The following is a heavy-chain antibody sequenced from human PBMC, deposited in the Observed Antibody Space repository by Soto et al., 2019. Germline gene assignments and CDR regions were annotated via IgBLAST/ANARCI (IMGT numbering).Heavy chain of an antibody. CDR1: GGSISSGGYY. CDR2: IYYSGST. CDR3: ARAHDLWSNYHFDY. D-gene: IGHD3-3*01. J-gene: IGHJ4*02. Sequence: SETLTLTCTVSGGSISSGGYYWSWIRQHPGKGLEWIGYIYYSGSTYYNPSLKSRVFISLDASKSQFSLNLSSVTAADTAVYYCARAHDLWSNYHFDYWGQGTLVTVSS. V-gene: IGHV4-31*02.